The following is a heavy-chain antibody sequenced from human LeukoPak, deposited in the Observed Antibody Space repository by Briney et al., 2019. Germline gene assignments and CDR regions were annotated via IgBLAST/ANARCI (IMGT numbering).Heavy chain of an antibody. V-gene: IGHV4-39*07. D-gene: IGHD2-15*01. J-gene: IGHJ5*02. CDR3: ARIRGGWVPNWFDP. Sequence: PSETLSLTCTVSGGSISSSSYYWGWIRQPPGKGLEWIGSIYYSGSTYYNPSLKSRVTISVDTSKNQFSLKLSSVTAADTAVYYCARIRGGWVPNWFDPWGQGTLVTVSS. CDR2: IYYSGST. CDR1: GGSISSSSYY.